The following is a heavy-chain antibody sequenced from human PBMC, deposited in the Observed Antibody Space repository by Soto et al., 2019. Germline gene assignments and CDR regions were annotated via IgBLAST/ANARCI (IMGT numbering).Heavy chain of an antibody. CDR3: TTLSYLYYDGMDV. V-gene: IGHV3-15*01. CDR2: IKSKVDGGTA. D-gene: IGHD2-2*01. Sequence: GGSLRLSCAASGFTFSNAWMNWFRQGPGKGLEWLGRIKSKVDGGTADYGAATKGRFNISRDDLKNMLYLQMNSLKPDDTAVYYCTTLSYLYYDGMDVWGQGTTVTVSS. J-gene: IGHJ6*02. CDR1: GFTFSNAW.